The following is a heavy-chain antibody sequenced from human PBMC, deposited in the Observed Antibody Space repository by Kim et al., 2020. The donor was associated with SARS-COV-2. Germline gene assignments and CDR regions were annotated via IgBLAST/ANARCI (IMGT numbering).Heavy chain of an antibody. Sequence: SETLSLTCTVSGGSISSSSYYWGWIRQPPGKGLEWIGSIYYSGSTYYNPSLKSRVTISVDTSKNQFSLKLSSVTAADTAVYYCARRAYDYGDYYFDYWGQGTLVTVSS. J-gene: IGHJ4*02. D-gene: IGHD4-17*01. CDR2: IYYSGST. CDR1: GGSISSSSYY. V-gene: IGHV4-39*01. CDR3: ARRAYDYGDYYFDY.